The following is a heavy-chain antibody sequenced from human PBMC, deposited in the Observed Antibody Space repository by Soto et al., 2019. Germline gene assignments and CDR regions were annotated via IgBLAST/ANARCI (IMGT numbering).Heavy chain of an antibody. CDR3: ARGLAAIAASWFDP. CDR1: GGSISSGGYY. V-gene: IGHV4-31*03. CDR2: IYYSGST. Sequence: LSLTCTVSGGSISSGGYYWSWIRQHPGKGLEWIGYIYYSGSTYYNPSLKSRVTISVDTSKNQFSLKLSSVTAADTAVYYCARGLAAIAASWFDPWGQGTLVTVSS. J-gene: IGHJ5*02. D-gene: IGHD6-25*01.